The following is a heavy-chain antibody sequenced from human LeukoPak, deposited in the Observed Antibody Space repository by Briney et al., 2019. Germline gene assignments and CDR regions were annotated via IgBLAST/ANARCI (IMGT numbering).Heavy chain of an antibody. CDR1: GFTFSSYA. CDR3: AKRYCSSGTCEAVPSSRFDY. D-gene: IGHD2-15*01. V-gene: IGHV3-23*01. CDR2: ITGSCGRP. Sequence: GGSLRLSCAASGFTFSSYAMSWVRQALGKGLEWVSSITGSCGRPYYADSVKGRFTISRDNSKNTLYLQMNSLRGEDTALYYCAKRYCSSGTCEAVPSSRFDYWGQGTPVT. J-gene: IGHJ4*02.